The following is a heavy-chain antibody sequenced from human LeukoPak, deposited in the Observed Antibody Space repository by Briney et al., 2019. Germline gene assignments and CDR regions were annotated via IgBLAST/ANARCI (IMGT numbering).Heavy chain of an antibody. CDR3: ARGDGKLDY. J-gene: IGHJ4*02. D-gene: IGHD5-24*01. V-gene: IGHV1-18*04. CDR1: GYTFTGYY. CDR2: ISAYNGNT. Sequence: ASVKVSCKASGYTFTGYYMHWVRQAPRQGLEGMGWISAYNGNTNYAQKLQGRVTITTDTSTSTAYMELRSLRSDDTAVYYCARGDGKLDYWGEGTLVSVSS.